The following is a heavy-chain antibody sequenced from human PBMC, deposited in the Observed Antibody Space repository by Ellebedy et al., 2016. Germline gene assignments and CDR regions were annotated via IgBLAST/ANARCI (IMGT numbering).Heavy chain of an antibody. Sequence: ASVKVSXXASGYTFTSYDINWVRQAPGQGLEWMGWINPNSGGTNYAQKFQGRVTMTRDTSISTAYMELSRLRSDDTAVYYCAEDLMDVWGKGTTVTVSS. CDR2: INPNSGGT. V-gene: IGHV1-2*02. CDR1: GYTFTSYD. CDR3: AEDLMDV. J-gene: IGHJ6*03.